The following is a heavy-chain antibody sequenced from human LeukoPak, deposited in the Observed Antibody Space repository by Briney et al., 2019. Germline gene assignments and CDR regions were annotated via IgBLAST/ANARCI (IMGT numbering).Heavy chain of an antibody. J-gene: IGHJ4*02. CDR3: ARDPGVVVPAARYYFDY. D-gene: IGHD2-2*01. CDR1: GFTFSSFA. Sequence: GGSLRLSCAASGFTFSSFAMSWVRQAPGQGLEWVSSISSTAATTYYADSVKGRFTISRDNAKNSLYLQMNSLRAEDTAVYYCARDPGVVVPAARYYFDYWGQGTLVTVSS. CDR2: ISSTAATT. V-gene: IGHV3-21*01.